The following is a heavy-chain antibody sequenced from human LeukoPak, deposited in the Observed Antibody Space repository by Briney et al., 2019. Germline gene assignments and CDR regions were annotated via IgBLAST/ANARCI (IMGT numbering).Heavy chain of an antibody. Sequence: PSETLSLTCSVSGGSISSYYWSWIWKPPGKGMEWIGYIYYSGSTNYNPSLKSRVIISVDTSKNQFSLILSSVTAADTAVYYCARQERYYGSGSYTYFQHWGQGTLVTVSS. J-gene: IGHJ1*01. CDR3: ARQERYYGSGSYTYFQH. D-gene: IGHD3-10*01. V-gene: IGHV4-59*08. CDR1: GGSISSYY. CDR2: IYYSGST.